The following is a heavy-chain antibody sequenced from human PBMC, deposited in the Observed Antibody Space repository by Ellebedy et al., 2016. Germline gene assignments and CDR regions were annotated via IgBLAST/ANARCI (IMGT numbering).Heavy chain of an antibody. J-gene: IGHJ6*02. V-gene: IGHV3-15*07. CDR1: GFTFSNAW. Sequence: GESLKISXAASGFTFSNAWMNWVRQAPGKGPEWVGRIKSKTDGGTTDYAAPVKGRFTISRDDSKNTLYLQMNSLKTEDTAVYYCTAPYGGNAYYYYGMDVWGQGTTVTVSS. D-gene: IGHD4-23*01. CDR2: IKSKTDGGTT. CDR3: TAPYGGNAYYYYGMDV.